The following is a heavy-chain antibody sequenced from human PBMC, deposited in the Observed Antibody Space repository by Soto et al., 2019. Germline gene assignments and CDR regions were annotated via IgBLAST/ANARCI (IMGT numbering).Heavy chain of an antibody. J-gene: IGHJ6*02. CDR2: IYPGDSDT. D-gene: IGHD6-19*01. CDR1: GYSFTSYW. V-gene: IGHV5-51*01. CDR3: ARFGIVVAGSPRKLPDYYCGMDV. Sequence: GESLKISCKGSGYSFTSYWIGWVRQMPGKGLEWMGIIYPGDSDTRYSPSFQGQVTISADKSISTAYLQWSSLKASDTAMYYCARFGIVVAGSPRKLPDYYCGMDVWGQGTQVTVSS.